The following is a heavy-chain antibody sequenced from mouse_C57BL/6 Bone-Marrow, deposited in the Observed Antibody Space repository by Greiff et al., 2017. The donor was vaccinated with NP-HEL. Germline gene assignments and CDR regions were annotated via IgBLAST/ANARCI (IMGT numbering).Heavy chain of an antibody. CDR2: IDPENGDT. D-gene: IGHD1-1*01. CDR1: GFNIKDDY. Sequence: VQLQQSGAELVRPGASVKLSCTASGFNIKDDYMHWVKQRPEQGLEWIGWIDPENGDTEYASKFQGKATITADTSSNTASLQLSSLTSEDTAVYYCTLDYYGSPYFDYWGQGTTLTVSS. J-gene: IGHJ2*01. CDR3: TLDYYGSPYFDY. V-gene: IGHV14-4*01.